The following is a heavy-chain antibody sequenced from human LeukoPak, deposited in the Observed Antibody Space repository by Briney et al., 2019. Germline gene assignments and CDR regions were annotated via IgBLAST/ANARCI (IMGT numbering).Heavy chain of an antibody. D-gene: IGHD3-22*01. CDR3: ATYSSGNGREFQH. CDR1: GFTVSNNY. Sequence: GGSLRLSCAASGFTVSNNYMSWVRQAPGKKLEWVSDIYSDGTTFYADSVKGRFTISRDNSKNTLYLQMNSLRAEDTTVYHCATYSSGNGREFQHWGQGTLVTVSS. V-gene: IGHV3-53*01. CDR2: IYSDGTT. J-gene: IGHJ1*01.